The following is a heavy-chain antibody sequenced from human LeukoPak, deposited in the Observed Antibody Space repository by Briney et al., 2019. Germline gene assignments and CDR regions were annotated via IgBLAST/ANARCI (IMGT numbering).Heavy chain of an antibody. J-gene: IGHJ4*02. Sequence: GGSLRLSCAASGFTFSSYAMRWVRQAPGKGLEWVSSITNSGDTTYYADSVKGRFPISRDNSKNTLYLQMSSLRAEDTALYYCADSDYWYPVDYWGQGTLVTVSS. D-gene: IGHD4-11*01. CDR1: GFTFSSYA. V-gene: IGHV3-23*01. CDR3: ADSDYWYPVDY. CDR2: ITNSGDTT.